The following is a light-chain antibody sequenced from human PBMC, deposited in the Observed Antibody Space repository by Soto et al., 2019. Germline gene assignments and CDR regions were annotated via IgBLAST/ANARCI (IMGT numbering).Light chain of an antibody. CDR1: QSVSGN. CDR3: QQYNYRPST. J-gene: IGKJ5*01. V-gene: IGKV3-15*01. Sequence: EIVMTQYPATLSVSPGERAALSCRASQSVSGNLAWYQQTPGHAPRLLIYGASTRATGIPARFNGSGFGTEFTLPISSLKSEDFAVYYCQQYNYRPSTLGQGTRLEIK. CDR2: GAS.